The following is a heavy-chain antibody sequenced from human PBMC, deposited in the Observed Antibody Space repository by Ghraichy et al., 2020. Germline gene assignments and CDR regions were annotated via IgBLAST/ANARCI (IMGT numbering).Heavy chain of an antibody. CDR1: GDSVSSNSAA. D-gene: IGHD2-21*02. CDR3: ARDSYCGGDCSHWFDP. Sequence: SQTLSLTCAISGDSVSSNSAAWNWIRQSPSRGLEWLGRTYYRSKWYNDYAVSVKSRITINPDTSKNQFSLQLNSVTPEDTAGYYCARDSYCGGDCSHWFDPWGQGTLVTVSS. CDR2: TYYRSKWYN. J-gene: IGHJ5*02. V-gene: IGHV6-1*01.